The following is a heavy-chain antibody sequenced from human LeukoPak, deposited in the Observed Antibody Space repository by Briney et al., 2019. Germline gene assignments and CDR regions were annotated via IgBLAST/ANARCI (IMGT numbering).Heavy chain of an antibody. CDR2: IIPILGIA. Sequence: SVKVSCKASGGTFSSYAINWVRQAPGQGLEWMGRIIPILGIANYAQKFQGRVTITADKSTSTAYMELSSLRSEDTAVYYCARAALIIVVPAAMTADRYYYYGMDVWGQGTTVTVSS. CDR3: ARAALIIVVPAAMTADRYYYYGMDV. D-gene: IGHD2-2*01. V-gene: IGHV1-69*04. J-gene: IGHJ6*02. CDR1: GGTFSSYA.